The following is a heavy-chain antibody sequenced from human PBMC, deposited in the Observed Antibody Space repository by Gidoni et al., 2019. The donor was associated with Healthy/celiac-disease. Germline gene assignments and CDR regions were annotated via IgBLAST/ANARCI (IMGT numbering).Heavy chain of an antibody. CDR1: GFTFSDHY. V-gene: IGHV3-11*05. CDR3: ARVDTAMIDY. D-gene: IGHD5-18*01. J-gene: IGHJ4*02. CDR2: ISRSSSYT. Sequence: QVQLVESGGGLVKPGGSLRLSCSASGFTFSDHYMSWIRQAPGKGLEWVSYISRSSSYTNCADSVQGRFTISRDNAKNSLYLQMNSLRAEDTAVYYCARVDTAMIDYWGQGTLVTVSS.